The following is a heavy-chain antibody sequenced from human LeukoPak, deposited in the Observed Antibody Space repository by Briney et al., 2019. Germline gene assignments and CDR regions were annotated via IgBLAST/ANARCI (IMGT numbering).Heavy chain of an antibody. CDR2: ISGSGGST. D-gene: IGHD6-19*01. V-gene: IGHV3-23*01. J-gene: IGHJ4*02. Sequence: GGTLRLSCAASGFTFSSYGMSWVRQAPGKGLEWVSAISGSGGSTYYADSVKGRFTISRDNSKNTLYLQMNSLRAEDTAVYYCAKVDFYSSGWPLFDYWGQGTLVTVSS. CDR3: AKVDFYSSGWPLFDY. CDR1: GFTFSSYG.